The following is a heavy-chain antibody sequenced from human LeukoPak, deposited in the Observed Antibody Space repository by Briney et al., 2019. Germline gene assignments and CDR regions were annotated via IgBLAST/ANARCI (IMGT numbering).Heavy chain of an antibody. Sequence: PSETLSLTCTVSGGSISSYYWSWIRQPPGKGLEWIGYIYYSGSTNYNPSLKSRVTISVDTSKNQFSLKLSSVTAADTAVYYCARGIAVAGPRGDYYYYYYMDVWGKGTTVTVSS. CDR3: ARGIAVAGPRGDYYYYYYMDV. CDR1: GGSISSYY. D-gene: IGHD6-19*01. J-gene: IGHJ6*03. V-gene: IGHV4-59*01. CDR2: IYYSGST.